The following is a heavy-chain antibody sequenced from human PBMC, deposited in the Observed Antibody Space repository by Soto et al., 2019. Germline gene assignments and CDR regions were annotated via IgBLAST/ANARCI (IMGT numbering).Heavy chain of an antibody. Sequence: QVQLVQSGAEVKKPGSSVRVSCTASGGTFSSYAISWVRQAPGQGLEWMGGIIPIFGTANYAQKFQGRVTITADESTSTAYMELSSLRSEDTAVYYCARDRDYCSSTSGHPKGLNWFDPWGQGTLVTVSS. V-gene: IGHV1-69*01. CDR2: IIPIFGTA. CDR1: GGTFSSYA. J-gene: IGHJ5*02. CDR3: ARDRDYCSSTSGHPKGLNWFDP. D-gene: IGHD2-2*01.